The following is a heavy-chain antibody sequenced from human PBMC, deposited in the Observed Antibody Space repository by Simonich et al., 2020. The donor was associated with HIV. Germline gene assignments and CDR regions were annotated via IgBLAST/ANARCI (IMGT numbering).Heavy chain of an antibody. CDR2: ISTSGNVI. J-gene: IGHJ6*02. CDR1: GFTFRRYE. CDR3: TRDRYYSFWSGYHCNGMDV. D-gene: IGHD3-3*01. Sequence: EVQLVESGGGLVQPGGSLRLSCVVSGFTFRRYEMNCVRQHPGKGLYGVSYISTSGNVIFYADSVKGRFTISRDNAKNSLYLQMNSLRAEDTAVYYCTRDRYYSFWSGYHCNGMDVWGQGTTVTVSS. V-gene: IGHV3-48*03.